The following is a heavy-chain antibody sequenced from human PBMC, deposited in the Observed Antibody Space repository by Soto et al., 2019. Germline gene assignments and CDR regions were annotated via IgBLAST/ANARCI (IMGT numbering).Heavy chain of an antibody. CDR2: IYYSGST. Sequence: LSLTCTVSGGSISSYYWSWIRQPPGKGLEWIGYIYYSGSTNYNPSLKSRVTISVDTSKNQFSLKLSSVTAADTAVYYCARGRGDYDYIWGSYRAYSYYMEVWGKGITVTVSS. D-gene: IGHD3-16*02. CDR3: ARGRGDYDYIWGSYRAYSYYMEV. CDR1: GGSISSYY. V-gene: IGHV4-59*01. J-gene: IGHJ6*03.